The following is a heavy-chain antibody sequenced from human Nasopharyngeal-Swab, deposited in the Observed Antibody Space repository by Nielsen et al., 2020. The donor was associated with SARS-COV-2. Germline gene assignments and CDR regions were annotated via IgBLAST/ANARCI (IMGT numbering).Heavy chain of an antibody. Sequence: VRKMNGKGLEWMGIIYPGDSDTRYSPSFQGQVTISADKSISPAYLQWSSLKASDTAMYYCARGGHRDYYGSRGVNYFDYWGQGTLVTVSS. D-gene: IGHD3-10*01. CDR2: IYPGDSDT. CDR3: ARGGHRDYYGSRGVNYFDY. V-gene: IGHV5-51*01. J-gene: IGHJ4*02.